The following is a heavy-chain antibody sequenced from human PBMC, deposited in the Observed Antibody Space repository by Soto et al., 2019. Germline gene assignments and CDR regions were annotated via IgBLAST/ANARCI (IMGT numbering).Heavy chain of an antibody. D-gene: IGHD5-18*01. CDR1: GFTFSSYD. CDR2: ITGSGGRT. CDR3: AKERGYRYGGD. J-gene: IGHJ1*01. Sequence: EVQLLESGGGLVQPGGSLRLSCAASGFTFSSYDMSWVRQAPGKGLEWVSAITGSGGRTYYADSVKGRFTISRDNSKKTLYLQMDSLRAEDTAVYYCAKERGYRYGGDWGQGTLVTVSS. V-gene: IGHV3-23*01.